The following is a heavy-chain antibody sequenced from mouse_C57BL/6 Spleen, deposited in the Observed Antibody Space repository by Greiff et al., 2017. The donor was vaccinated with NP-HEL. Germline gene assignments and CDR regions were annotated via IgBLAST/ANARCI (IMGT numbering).Heavy chain of an antibody. D-gene: IGHD2-4*01. CDR3: ARKGYYDYDVNYFDY. J-gene: IGHJ2*01. CDR2: IDPSDSET. CDR1: GYTFTSYW. Sequence: VQLQQPGAELVRPGSSVKLSCKASGYTFTSYWMHWVKQRPIQGLEWIGNIDPSDSETHYNQKFKDKATLTVDKSSSTAYMQLSSLTSEDSAVYYCARKGYYDYDVNYFDYWGQGTTLTVSS. V-gene: IGHV1-52*01.